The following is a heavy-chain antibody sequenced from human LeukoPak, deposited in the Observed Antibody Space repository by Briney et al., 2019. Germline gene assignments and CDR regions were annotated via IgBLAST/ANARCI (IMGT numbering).Heavy chain of an antibody. J-gene: IGHJ4*02. D-gene: IGHD4/OR15-4a*01. CDR1: GFTFSSYG. CDR3: AKDLSGHWCIDS. CDR2: ISYDGSNK. Sequence: GGSLRLSCAASGFTFSSYGMHWVRQAPGKGLEWVAVISYDGSNKYYADSVRGRITISRDKSKNTLFLQMNSLRADDTAVYFCAKDLSGHWCIDSGGQGPLVTVSS. V-gene: IGHV3-30*18.